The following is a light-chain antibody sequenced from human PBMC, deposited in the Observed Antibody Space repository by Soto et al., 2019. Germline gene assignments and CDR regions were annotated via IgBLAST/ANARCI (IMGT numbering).Light chain of an antibody. J-gene: IGKJ4*01. CDR3: QQYNDWPLT. CDR2: SAS. V-gene: IGKV3-15*01. CDR1: LSVSSN. Sequence: VMTQSPATLSVSPGERATLSCRASLSVSSNLAWYQQKSGQAPRLLIYSASTRATGIPARFSASASGTEFTLTISSRQSEDFAVYWCQQYNDWPLTFGGGTKVEIK.